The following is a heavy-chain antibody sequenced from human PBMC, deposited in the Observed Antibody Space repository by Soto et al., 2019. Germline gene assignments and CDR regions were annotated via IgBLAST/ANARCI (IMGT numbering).Heavy chain of an antibody. CDR3: ATCTIFGVVISAFDI. V-gene: IGHV3-23*01. CDR2: ISGSGGST. CDR1: GFTFSSYA. Sequence: GGSLRLSCAASGFTFSSYAMSWVRQAPGKGLEWVSAISGSGGSTYYADSVKGRFTISRDNSKNTLYLQMNSLRAEDTAVYYCATCTIFGVVISAFDIWGQGTMVTVSS. D-gene: IGHD3-3*01. J-gene: IGHJ3*02.